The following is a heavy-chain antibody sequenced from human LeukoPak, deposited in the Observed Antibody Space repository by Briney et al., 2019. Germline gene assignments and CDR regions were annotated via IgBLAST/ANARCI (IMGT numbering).Heavy chain of an antibody. V-gene: IGHV5-51*01. J-gene: IGHJ3*02. CDR3: ARQGITIFGVVTQDAFDI. Sequence: GESLKISCKGSGYSFTSYWIGWERQMPGKGLEWMGIIYPGDSDTRYSPSFQGQVTISADKSISTAYLQWSSLKASDTAMYYCARQGITIFGVVTQDAFDIWGQGTMVTVSS. CDR2: IYPGDSDT. D-gene: IGHD3-3*01. CDR1: GYSFTSYW.